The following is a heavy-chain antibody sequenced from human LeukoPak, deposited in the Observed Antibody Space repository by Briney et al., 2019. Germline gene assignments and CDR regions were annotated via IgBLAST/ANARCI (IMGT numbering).Heavy chain of an antibody. V-gene: IGHV3-7*01. J-gene: IGHJ4*02. D-gene: IGHD3-16*02. Sequence: GESLRLSCAASGFTFSIYCMSWVRQAPGKGRGWGANIIQVGSEKYYVDSVKGRFTISRDNDKNSLFLQMTSLRAEDTAVYYCARVVGRYSPLGYWGQGTLVTVSS. CDR2: IIQVGSEK. CDR1: GFTFSIYC. CDR3: ARVVGRYSPLGY.